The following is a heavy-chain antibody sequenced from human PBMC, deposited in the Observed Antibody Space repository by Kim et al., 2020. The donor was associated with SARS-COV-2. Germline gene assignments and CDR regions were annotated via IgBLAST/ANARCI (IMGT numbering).Heavy chain of an antibody. CDR3: AKDRMDYYYYGMDV. J-gene: IGHJ6*02. CDR1: GFTFDDYA. CDR2: ISWNSGSI. V-gene: IGHV3-9*01. Sequence: GGSLRLSCAASGFTFDDYAMHWVRQAPGKGLEWVSGISWNSGSIGYADSVKGRFTISRDNAKNSLYLQMNSLRAEDTALYYCAKDRMDYYYYGMDVWGQGTTVTVSS.